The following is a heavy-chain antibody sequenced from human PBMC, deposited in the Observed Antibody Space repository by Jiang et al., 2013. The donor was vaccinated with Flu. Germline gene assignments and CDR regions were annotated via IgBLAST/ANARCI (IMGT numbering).Heavy chain of an antibody. CDR2: FYYTGST. CDR1: GVSMTSHY. CDR3: ARMTYYYDTSGHLFDS. D-gene: IGHD3-22*01. Sequence: PGLVKPSETLSLTCTVSGVSMTSHYWSWIRQTPGQGLEWIGFFYYTGSTNYNPTLKSRVTISVDTSKNQFSLKLSSVTAADTAVYYCARMTYYYDTSGHLFDSWGQGTL. J-gene: IGHJ4*02. V-gene: IGHV4-59*08.